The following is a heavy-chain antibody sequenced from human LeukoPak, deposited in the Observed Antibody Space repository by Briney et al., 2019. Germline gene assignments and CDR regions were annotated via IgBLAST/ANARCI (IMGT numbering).Heavy chain of an antibody. CDR1: GFTFSSYW. CDR3: ARDQRRRGYDFWSGYPRVYAFDI. D-gene: IGHD3-3*01. Sequence: GGSLRLSCAASGFTFSSYWMSWVRQAPGKGLEWVANIKQDGSEKYYVDSVKGRFTISRDNAKNSLYLQMNSLRAEDTAVYYCARDQRRRGYDFWSGYPRVYAFDIWGQGTMVTVSP. J-gene: IGHJ3*02. V-gene: IGHV3-7*01. CDR2: IKQDGSEK.